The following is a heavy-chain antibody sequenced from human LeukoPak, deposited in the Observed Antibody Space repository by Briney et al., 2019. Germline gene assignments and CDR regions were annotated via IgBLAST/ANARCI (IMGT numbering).Heavy chain of an antibody. V-gene: IGHV3-48*04. CDR3: ARPTWTNYMDV. J-gene: IGHJ6*03. CDR2: ISRSGSTI. CDR1: GFTFSSFG. Sequence: GGSLRLSRAASGFTFSSFGMNWVRQAPGKGLEWVSYISRSGSTIFYADSVKGRFTISRDNAKNSVSLQMNSLRAEDTAVYFCARPTWTNYMDVWGKGTAVTISS. D-gene: IGHD3/OR15-3a*01.